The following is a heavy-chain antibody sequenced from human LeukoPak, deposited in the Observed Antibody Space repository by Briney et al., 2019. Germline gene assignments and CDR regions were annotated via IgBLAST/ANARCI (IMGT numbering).Heavy chain of an antibody. Sequence: GGSLRLSCAASGFTFSNYEMNWVRQAPGKGLEWVSYISSSGGSVYYADSVKGRFTISRDNGKNSLYLQMSSLRAEDTAVYYCGRELYSSSWYGYFDYWGQGTLVTVSS. D-gene: IGHD6-13*01. CDR1: GFTFSNYE. CDR3: GRELYSSSWYGYFDY. J-gene: IGHJ4*02. CDR2: ISSSGGSV. V-gene: IGHV3-48*03.